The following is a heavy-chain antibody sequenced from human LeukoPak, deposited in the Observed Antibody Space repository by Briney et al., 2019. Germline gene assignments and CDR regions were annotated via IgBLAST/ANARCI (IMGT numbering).Heavy chain of an antibody. CDR3: ARDGVGFDY. Sequence: PGRSLRLSCAASGFTFSSYGMHCVRQAPGKGLEWVAVIWYDGSNKYYADSVKGRFTISRDNSKNTPYLQMNSLRAEDTAVYYCARDGVGFDYWGQGTLVTVSS. CDR1: GFTFSSYG. CDR2: IWYDGSNK. V-gene: IGHV3-33*01. D-gene: IGHD3-3*01. J-gene: IGHJ4*02.